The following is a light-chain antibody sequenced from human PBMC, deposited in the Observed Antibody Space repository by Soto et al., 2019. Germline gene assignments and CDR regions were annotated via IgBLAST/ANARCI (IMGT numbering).Light chain of an antibody. CDR2: EVS. J-gene: IGLJ2*01. CDR1: SSDIGGYNY. CDR3: SSYTTRSTVA. Sequence: QSALTQSASVSGSPGQSISISGTGTSSDIGGYNYVSWYQQHPDKAPKLMIFEVSNRPSGVSNRFSGSKSGNTASLTISGLLPEDEADYYCSSYTTRSTVAFGGGTKLTVL. V-gene: IGLV2-14*01.